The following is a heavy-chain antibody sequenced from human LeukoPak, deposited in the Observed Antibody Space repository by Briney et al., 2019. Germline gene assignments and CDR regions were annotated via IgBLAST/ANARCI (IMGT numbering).Heavy chain of an antibody. J-gene: IGHJ4*02. V-gene: IGHV4-34*01. D-gene: IGHD3-3*01. CDR1: GGSFSGYY. CDR3: ARRVTYYDFWSGYYHQYYFDY. CDR2: INHSGST. Sequence: SETLSLTCAVYGGSFSGYYWSWIRQPPGKGLEWIGEINHSGSTNYNPSLKSRVTISVDTSENQFSLKLSSVTAADTAVYYCARRVTYYDFWSGYYHQYYFDYWGQGTLVTVSS.